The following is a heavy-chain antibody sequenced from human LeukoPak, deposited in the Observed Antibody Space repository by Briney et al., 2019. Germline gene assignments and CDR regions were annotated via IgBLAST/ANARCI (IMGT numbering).Heavy chain of an antibody. CDR2: ISGSGGSK. D-gene: IGHD3-22*01. J-gene: IGHJ3*02. CDR1: GFTFSSYA. Sequence: GGSLRLSCAASGFTFSSYAMSGLRQAPGKGLEGVSAISGSGGSKYYADSVKGRFTISRDNSKNTLYLQMNSLRAEDTAVYYCAKVTYYYDSSGYRDDAFDIWGQGTMVTVSS. CDR3: AKVTYYYDSSGYRDDAFDI. V-gene: IGHV3-23*01.